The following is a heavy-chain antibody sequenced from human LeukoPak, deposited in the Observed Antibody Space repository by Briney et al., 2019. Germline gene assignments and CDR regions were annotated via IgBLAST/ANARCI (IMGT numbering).Heavy chain of an antibody. CDR1: GYTFTGYY. Sequence: ASVKVSCKASGYTFTGYYMHWVRQAPGQGLEWMGWINPNSGGTNYAQKFQGRVTMTRDMSTSTVYMELSSLRSEDTAVYYCARDWTRLQLGFSYYWGQGTLVTVSS. V-gene: IGHV1-2*02. J-gene: IGHJ4*02. CDR3: ARDWTRLQLGFSYY. D-gene: IGHD5-24*01. CDR2: INPNSGGT.